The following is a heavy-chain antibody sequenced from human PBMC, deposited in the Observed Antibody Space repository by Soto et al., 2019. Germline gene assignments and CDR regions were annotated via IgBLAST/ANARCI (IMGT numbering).Heavy chain of an antibody. D-gene: IGHD3-22*01. V-gene: IGHV3-48*03. CDR1: GFTFSSYE. CDR2: ISSSGSTI. CDR3: ARDSYYYDSSGHNAFDI. Sequence: GGSLRLSCAASGFTFSSYEMNWVRQAPGKGLEWVSYISSSGSTIYYADSVKGRFTISRDNAKNSLYLQMNSLRAEDTAVYYCARDSYYYDSSGHNAFDIWGQGTMVTVSS. J-gene: IGHJ3*02.